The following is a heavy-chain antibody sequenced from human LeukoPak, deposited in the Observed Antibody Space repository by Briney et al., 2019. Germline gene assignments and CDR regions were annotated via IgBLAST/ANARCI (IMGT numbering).Heavy chain of an antibody. J-gene: IGHJ6*03. D-gene: IGHD2-8*01. CDR2: IQYDGSNE. CDR3: AKDRCSNGVGCYYYYMDV. V-gene: IGHV3-30*02. Sequence: GGSLRLSCAASAFIFRSYGMHWVRQAPGKGLEWVAYIQYDGSNEQYADSVKGRFSISRGSSKNILYLQMNSVRVEDTAVYYCAKDRCSNGVGCYYYYMDVWGKGTTVTISS. CDR1: AFIFRSYG.